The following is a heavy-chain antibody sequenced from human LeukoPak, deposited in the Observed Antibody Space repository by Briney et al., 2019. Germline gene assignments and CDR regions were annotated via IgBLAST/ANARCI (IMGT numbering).Heavy chain of an antibody. J-gene: IGHJ4*02. V-gene: IGHV3-23*01. CDR1: GFTFSSYA. D-gene: IGHD3-10*01. CDR3: AKVGDYYGSGKYSNFDY. CDR2: ISGSGSTT. Sequence: GGSLRLSCAASGFTFSSYAMTWVHQAPGKGLEWVSAISGSGSTTYYADSVKGRFTISRDNSKNTLYLQMSSLRAEDTAVYYCAKVGDYYGSGKYSNFDYWGQGTLVTVSS.